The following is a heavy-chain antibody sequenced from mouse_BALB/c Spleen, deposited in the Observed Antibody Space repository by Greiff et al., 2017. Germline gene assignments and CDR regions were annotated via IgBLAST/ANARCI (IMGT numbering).Heavy chain of an antibody. J-gene: IGHJ2*01. CDR1: GYSITSGYY. V-gene: IGHV3-6*02. CDR2: ISYDGSN. D-gene: IGHD6-2*01. Sequence: DVQLQESGPGLVKPSQSLSLTCSVTGYSITSGYYWNWIRQFPGNKLEWMGYISYDGSNNYNPSLKNRISITRDTSKNQFFLKLNSVTTEDTATYYCARESLLYYFDYWGQGTTLTVSS. CDR3: ARESLLYYFDY.